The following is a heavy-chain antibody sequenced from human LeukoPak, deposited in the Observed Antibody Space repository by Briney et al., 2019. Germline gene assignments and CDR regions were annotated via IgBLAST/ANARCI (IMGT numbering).Heavy chain of an antibody. J-gene: IGHJ5*02. V-gene: IGHV4-59*01. Sequence: SETLSLTCTVSGGSISSYYWSWIRQPPGKGLEWIGYIYYSGSTNYNPSLKSRVTISVDTSKNQFSLKLSSVTAADTAVYYCARVGCRTCVGQPRPNWFDPWGQGTLVTVSS. CDR2: IYYSGST. D-gene: IGHD6-25*01. CDR3: ARVGCRTCVGQPRPNWFDP. CDR1: GGSISSYY.